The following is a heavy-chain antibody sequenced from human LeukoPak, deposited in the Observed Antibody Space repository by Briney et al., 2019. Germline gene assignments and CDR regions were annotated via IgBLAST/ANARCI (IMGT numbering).Heavy chain of an antibody. Sequence: SGPRLVKATQTLTLSCTTSGVSPSSSALGVGWIRQPPGKALEWLAVNYWKDDKRYSPSLKSRLTITKDPSINQVVLTLTNIDPVDTATYCCAQLSRSPSFSMTTLTTFDNWGQGTLVTVSS. CDR2: NYWKDDK. J-gene: IGHJ4*02. D-gene: IGHD4-17*01. V-gene: IGHV2-5*01. CDR1: GVSPSSSALG. CDR3: AQLSRSPSFSMTTLTTFDN.